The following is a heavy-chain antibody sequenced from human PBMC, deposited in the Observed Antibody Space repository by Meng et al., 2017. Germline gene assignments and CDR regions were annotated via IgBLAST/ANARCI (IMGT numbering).Heavy chain of an antibody. CDR3: AKDRAYYYDSSLAEAFDI. D-gene: IGHD3-22*01. V-gene: IGHV3-23*01. J-gene: IGHJ3*02. Sequence: GESLKISCAASGFTFSSYAMSWVRQAPGQGLEWVSAISGSGGSTYYADSVKGRSTISRDNSKNTLYLQMNSLRAEDTAVYYCAKDRAYYYDSSLAEAFDIWGQGTMVTVSS. CDR1: GFTFSSYA. CDR2: ISGSGGST.